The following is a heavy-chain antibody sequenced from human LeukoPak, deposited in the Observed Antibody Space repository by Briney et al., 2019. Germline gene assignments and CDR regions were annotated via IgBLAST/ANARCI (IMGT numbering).Heavy chain of an antibody. CDR1: GFTFSSYS. CDR3: ATGSGWYFDY. D-gene: IGHD6-19*01. Sequence: GGSLRLSCTASGFTFSSYSMNWVRQAPGKGLEWVSSISSSSSYIYYADSVKGRFTISRDNAKNSLYLQMNSLRAEDTAVYYCATGSGWYFDYWGQGTLVTVSS. CDR2: ISSSSSYI. V-gene: IGHV3-21*01. J-gene: IGHJ4*02.